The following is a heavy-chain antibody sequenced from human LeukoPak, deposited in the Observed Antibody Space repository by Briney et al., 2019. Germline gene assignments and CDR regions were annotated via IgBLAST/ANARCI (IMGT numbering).Heavy chain of an antibody. CDR2: IIPIFGTA. J-gene: IGHJ5*02. CDR1: GGTFSSYA. V-gene: IGHV1-69*06. Sequence: ASVKVSCEASGGTFSSYAISRVRQAPGQGLEWMGGIIPIFGTANYAQKFQGRVTITADKSTSTAYMELSSLRSEDTAVYYCARVRGYSSGWYAVWFDPWGQGTLVTVSS. CDR3: ARVRGYSSGWYAVWFDP. D-gene: IGHD6-19*01.